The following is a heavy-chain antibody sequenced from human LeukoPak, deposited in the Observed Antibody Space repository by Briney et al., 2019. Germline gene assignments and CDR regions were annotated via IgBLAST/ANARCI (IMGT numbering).Heavy chain of an antibody. J-gene: IGHJ4*02. D-gene: IGHD5-24*01. CDR3: ARGRRWLQLRHVFDY. Sequence: ASVKVSCKASGYTFTSYDINWVRQATGQGLEWMGWMNPNSGNTGYAQKFQGRVTMTRNTSIGTAYMELSSLRSEDTAVYYCARGRRWLQLRHVFDYWGRGTLVTVSS. CDR1: GYTFTSYD. CDR2: MNPNSGNT. V-gene: IGHV1-8*01.